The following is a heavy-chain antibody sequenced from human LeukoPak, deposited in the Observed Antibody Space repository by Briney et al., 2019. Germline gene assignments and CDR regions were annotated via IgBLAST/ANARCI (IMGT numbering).Heavy chain of an antibody. D-gene: IGHD1-26*01. CDR3: ARGRGRGGGSYFRRGLDY. J-gene: IGHJ4*02. CDR2: IFYSGST. V-gene: IGHV4-39*07. Sequence: SETLSLTCTVSGGSISTSSYYWGWVRQPPGKGLEWIGNIFYSGSTYYSPSLKSRVTISLDTSRNQFSLKLNSVTAADTAVYYCARGRGRGGGSYFRRGLDYWGQGTLVTVSS. CDR1: GGSISTSSYY.